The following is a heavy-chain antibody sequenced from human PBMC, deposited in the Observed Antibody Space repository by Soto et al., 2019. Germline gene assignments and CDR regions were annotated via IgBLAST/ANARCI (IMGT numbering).Heavy chain of an antibody. CDR1: GFTFSSYW. V-gene: IGHV3-74*01. Sequence: LILSCAASGFTFSSYWMHWVRQAPGKGLVWVSRINSDGSSTSYADSVKGRFTISRDNAKNTLYLQMNSLRAEDTAVYYCARDLGYYYDSSGYYPDYWGQGTLVTVSS. J-gene: IGHJ4*02. CDR3: ARDLGYYYDSSGYYPDY. CDR2: INSDGSST. D-gene: IGHD3-22*01.